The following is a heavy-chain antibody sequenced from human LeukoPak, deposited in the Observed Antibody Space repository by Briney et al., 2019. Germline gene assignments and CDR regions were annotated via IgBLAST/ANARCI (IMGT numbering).Heavy chain of an antibody. CDR3: ARGGPPGWGAFDI. D-gene: IGHD1-26*01. V-gene: IGHV3-66*01. Sequence: GGSLRLSCVASGFTISSNYMSWVRQAPGKGLEWISVIYTGGSTSYADSVKGRFTISRDSSTNTLFLQMNSLRAEDTAVYYCARGGPPGWGAFDIWGQGTMVTVSS. CDR2: IYTGGST. J-gene: IGHJ3*02. CDR1: GFTISSNY.